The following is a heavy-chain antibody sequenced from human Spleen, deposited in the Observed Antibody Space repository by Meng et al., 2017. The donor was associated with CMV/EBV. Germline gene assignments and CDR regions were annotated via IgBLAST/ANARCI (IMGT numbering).Heavy chain of an antibody. CDR1: GFTLRTYW. CDR2: IINDGSGI. CDR3: ARGTRLHYFDY. D-gene: IGHD4-11*01. V-gene: IGHV3-74*01. J-gene: IGHJ4*02. Sequence: GGSLRLSCAASGFTLRTYWMHWVRQSRGKGLVWVSRIINDGSGIGYADSVRGRFTISRDNAKNTLYLQMNSLRAEDTAVYYCARGTRLHYFDYWGQGTLVTVS.